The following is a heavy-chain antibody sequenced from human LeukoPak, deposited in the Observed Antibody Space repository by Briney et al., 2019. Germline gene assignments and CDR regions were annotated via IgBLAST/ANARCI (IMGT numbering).Heavy chain of an antibody. J-gene: IGHJ4*02. CDR1: GFTFSSYG. CDR2: ISGSGGST. V-gene: IGHV3-23*01. Sequence: TGGSLRLSCAASGFTFSSYGMSWVRQAPGKGLEWVSAISGSGGSTYYADSVKGRFTISRDNSKNTLYLQMNSLRAEDTAVYYCARVTGHMIEDYFDYWGQGTLVTVSS. CDR3: ARVTGHMIEDYFDY. D-gene: IGHD3-22*01.